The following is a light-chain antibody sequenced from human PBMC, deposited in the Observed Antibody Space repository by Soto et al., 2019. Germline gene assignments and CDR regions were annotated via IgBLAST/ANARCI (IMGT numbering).Light chain of an antibody. Sequence: EIVLTQSPGTLSLSPGERATLSCRASQSVSSAHLAWYQQKSGQAPRLLIYGASSRDTGIPDRFSGSRSGTDFTLTISRLEPEDFAVYYCQQYGSSPLYTFGQGTKLEIK. J-gene: IGKJ2*01. V-gene: IGKV3-20*01. CDR3: QQYGSSPLYT. CDR1: QSVSSAH. CDR2: GAS.